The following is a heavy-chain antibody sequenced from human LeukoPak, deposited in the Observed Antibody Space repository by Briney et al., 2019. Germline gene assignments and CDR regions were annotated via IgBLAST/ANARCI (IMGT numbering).Heavy chain of an antibody. V-gene: IGHV3-30-3*01. J-gene: IGHJ6*03. Sequence: PGRSLRLSCAASGFTFSSYAMHWVRQAPGKGLEWVAVISYDESNKYYADSVKGRFTISRDNSKNTLYLRMNSLRAEDTAVYYCARDRYMDVWGKGTTVTVSS. CDR3: ARDRYMDV. CDR1: GFTFSSYA. CDR2: ISYDESNK.